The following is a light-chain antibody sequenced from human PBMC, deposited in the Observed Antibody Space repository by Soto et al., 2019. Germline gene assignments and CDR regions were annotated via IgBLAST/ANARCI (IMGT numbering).Light chain of an antibody. CDR3: NSYTTSSTLVL. CDR1: SSDVGLYDY. Sequence: QSALTQPVSVSGSPGQSITISCSGTSSDVGLYDYVSWYQQHPGKAPKLMIYDVRRRPSGVSDRFSGSKSGNTASLTVSGLQAEDEADYYCNSYTTSSTLVLFGGGTKLTVL. J-gene: IGLJ2*01. V-gene: IGLV2-14*03. CDR2: DVR.